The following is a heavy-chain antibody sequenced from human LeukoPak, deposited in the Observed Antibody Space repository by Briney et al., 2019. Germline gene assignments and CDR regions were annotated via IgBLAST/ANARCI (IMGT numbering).Heavy chain of an antibody. V-gene: IGHV3-53*01. CDR1: GFIFRNAW. CDR3: AREDSSGYYHYFDY. CDR2: IYSGGST. J-gene: IGHJ4*02. Sequence: PGGSLRLSCAASGFIFRNAWMSWVRQAPGKGLEWVSVIYSGGSTYYADSVKGRFTISRDNSKNTLYLQMNSLRAEDTAVYYCAREDSSGYYHYFDYWGQGTLVTVSS. D-gene: IGHD3-22*01.